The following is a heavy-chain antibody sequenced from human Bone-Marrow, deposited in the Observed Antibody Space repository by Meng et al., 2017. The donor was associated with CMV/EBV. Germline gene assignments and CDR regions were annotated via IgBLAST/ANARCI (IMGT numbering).Heavy chain of an antibody. V-gene: IGHV1-18*01. D-gene: IGHD6-19*01. CDR2: ISAYNGNK. Sequence: GERVEFGHELTPPVAQVKRSSNAFVYSCTSYGIRWVEQVPGQGLGWMGCISAYNGNKTYAQKLQGRVTMTTDTSTSTAYMELRSLRSDDTAVYYCASSRRRQWPFHWGQGTLVTVSS. CDR3: ASSRRRQWPFH. J-gene: IGHJ4*02. CDR1: VYSCTSYG.